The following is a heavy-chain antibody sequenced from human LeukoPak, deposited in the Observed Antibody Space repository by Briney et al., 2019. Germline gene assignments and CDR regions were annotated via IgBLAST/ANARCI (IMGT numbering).Heavy chain of an antibody. V-gene: IGHV4-4*02. Sequence: SGTLSLTCAVSGGSISSSYWWTWVRQPPGKGLEWIGEIYHSGSTNYNPSLKSRLTMSLDKSRNQFSLKLTSVTAADTAVYYCASEFTQYYYYYMDVWGKGTTVTVSS. J-gene: IGHJ6*03. CDR2: IYHSGST. CDR1: GGSISSSYW. CDR3: ASEFTQYYYYYMDV.